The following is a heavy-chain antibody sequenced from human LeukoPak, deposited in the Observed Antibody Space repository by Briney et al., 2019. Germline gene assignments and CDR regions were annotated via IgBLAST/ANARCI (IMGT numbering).Heavy chain of an antibody. J-gene: IGHJ4*02. CDR3: ARDHRYGDYPPETGDY. CDR2: IKTDGSEK. V-gene: IGHV3-7*01. Sequence: QAGGSLRLSCEGSGFTFSNYWMGWVRQAPGKGLQWVANIKTDGSEKYYVDSVKGRFTISRDNAKNSLYLQMNSLRAEDTAVYYCARDHRYGDYPPETGDYWGQGTLVTVSS. CDR1: GFTFSNYW. D-gene: IGHD4-17*01.